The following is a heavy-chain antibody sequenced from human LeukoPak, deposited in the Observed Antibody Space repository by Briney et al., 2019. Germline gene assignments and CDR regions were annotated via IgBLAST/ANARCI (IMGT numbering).Heavy chain of an antibody. V-gene: IGHV4-59*01. CDR3: ARGVVVAATHFDY. CDR2: IYYSGST. Sequence: SETLSLTCTVSGFSISSYYWSWIRQPPGKGLEWIGYIYYSGSTNYNPSLKSRVTISVDTSKIQFSLKLSSVTAADTAVYYCARGVVVAATHFDYWGRGTLVTVSS. CDR1: GFSISSYY. D-gene: IGHD2-15*01. J-gene: IGHJ4*02.